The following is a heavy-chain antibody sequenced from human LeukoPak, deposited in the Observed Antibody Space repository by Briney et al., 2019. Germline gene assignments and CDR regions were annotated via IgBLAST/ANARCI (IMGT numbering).Heavy chain of an antibody. CDR2: IWYDGSNK. Sequence: GGSLRLSCAASGFTFSSYGMHWVRQAPGKGLEWVAVIWYDGSNKYYADSVKGRFTISRDNSKNTLYLQMNSLRAEDTAVYYCARDKEYGSGSHYGMDVWGQGTTVTVSS. V-gene: IGHV3-33*01. CDR3: ARDKEYGSGSHYGMDV. D-gene: IGHD3-10*01. J-gene: IGHJ6*02. CDR1: GFTFSSYG.